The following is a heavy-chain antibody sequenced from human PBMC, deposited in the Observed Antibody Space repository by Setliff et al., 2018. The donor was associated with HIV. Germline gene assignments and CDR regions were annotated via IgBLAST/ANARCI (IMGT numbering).Heavy chain of an antibody. CDR2: INLYKDDT. V-gene: IGHV1-18*01. D-gene: IGHD2-21*01. Sequence: ASVKVSCKAPGYTFSSYAITWVRQAPGQGLEWMGSINLYKDDTHYAQKFQDRVAMTADTSTNTVYMELRSLRSDDTAVYYCARYALCSDDCSDEGADIWGQGTLSPS. CDR1: GYTFSSYA. J-gene: IGHJ4*02. CDR3: ARYALCSDDCSDEGADI.